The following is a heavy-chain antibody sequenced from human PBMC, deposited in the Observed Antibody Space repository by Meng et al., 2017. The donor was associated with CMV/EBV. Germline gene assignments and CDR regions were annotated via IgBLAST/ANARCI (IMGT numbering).Heavy chain of an antibody. CDR2: ISSSSSYI. V-gene: IGHV3-21*01. J-gene: IGHJ6*02. D-gene: IGHD2-2*02. Sequence: GESLKISCAASGFTFSSYSMNWVRQAPGKGLEWVSSISSSSSYIYYADSVEGRFTISRDNAKNSLYLQMNSLRAEDTAVYYCARVKCSSTSCYIRDYYYGMDVWGQGTTVTVSS. CDR1: GFTFSSYS. CDR3: ARVKCSSTSCYIRDYYYGMDV.